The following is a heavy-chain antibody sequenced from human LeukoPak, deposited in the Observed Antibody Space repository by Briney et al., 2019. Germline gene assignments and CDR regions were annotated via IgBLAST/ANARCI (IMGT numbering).Heavy chain of an antibody. D-gene: IGHD3-3*01. Sequence: PGGSLRLSCAASGFSFSDHYMGWVRQAPGKGLEWVGRVRDRAHSYSTEYAASVKGRFTVSRDDSQNSLYLQMNSLKTEDTAMYYCAREDFGVVPPLYYYYMDVWGKGTTVTVSS. CDR1: GFSFSDHY. CDR2: VRDRAHSYST. J-gene: IGHJ6*03. V-gene: IGHV3-72*01. CDR3: AREDFGVVPPLYYYYMDV.